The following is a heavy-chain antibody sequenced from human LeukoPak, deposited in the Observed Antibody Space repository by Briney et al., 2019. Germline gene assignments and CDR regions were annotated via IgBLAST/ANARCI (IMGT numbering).Heavy chain of an antibody. J-gene: IGHJ4*02. CDR2: IYHSGST. Sequence: SETLSLTCTVSGGSISRSLYYWGWIRQPPGKGLEWIGSIYHSGSTYYNPFLKSRVTIAVDTSKNQFSLKLSSVTAADTAVYYGARHEVAMADTAYWGQGILVTVSS. CDR1: GGSISRSLYY. D-gene: IGHD6-19*01. CDR3: ARHEVAMADTAY. V-gene: IGHV4-39*01.